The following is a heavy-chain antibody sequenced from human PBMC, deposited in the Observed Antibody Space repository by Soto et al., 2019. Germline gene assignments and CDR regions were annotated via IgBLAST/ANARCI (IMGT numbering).Heavy chain of an antibody. V-gene: IGHV3-74*03. J-gene: IGHJ4*02. D-gene: IGHD3-10*01. CDR3: AREARTNSAF. Sequence: EVQLVESGGGLVQPGGSLRLSCAASGFTLNSYWMHWVRQAPGKGAVWVSRMHRDGRIITYADSVKGRFTVSRGNAKSILYIQIISLCAEDMGGSYCAREARTNSAFGGQGTVVTVYS. CDR2: MHRDGRII. CDR1: GFTLNSYW.